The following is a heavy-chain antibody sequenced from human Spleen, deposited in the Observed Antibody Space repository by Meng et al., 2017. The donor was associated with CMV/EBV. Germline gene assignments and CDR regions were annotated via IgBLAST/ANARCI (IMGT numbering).Heavy chain of an antibody. V-gene: IGHV3-20*04. CDR1: GFIFDDYG. CDR3: ASLSRLDYYYGMDV. CDR2: INWNGGST. Sequence: GESLKISCAASGFIFDDYGMSWVRQAPGKGLEWVSGINWNGGSTGYADSVKGRFTISRDNAKNSLYLQMNSLRAEDTALYYCASLSRLDYYYGMDVWGQGTTVTVSS. D-gene: IGHD2/OR15-2a*01. J-gene: IGHJ6*02.